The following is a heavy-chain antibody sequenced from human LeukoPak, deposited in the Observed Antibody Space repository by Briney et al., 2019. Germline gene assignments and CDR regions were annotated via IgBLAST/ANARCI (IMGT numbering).Heavy chain of an antibody. CDR2: IIPILGIA. J-gene: IGHJ4*02. CDR3: ATGGGHGSGTIIDY. CDR1: GGTFSSYS. Sequence: PVKVSCKASGGTFSSYSISWVRQAPGQGLEWMGRIIPILGIANYAQKFQGRVTITADKSTSTAYMELSSLRSEDTAVYYCATGGGHGSGTIIDYWGQGTLVTVSS. V-gene: IGHV1-69*02. D-gene: IGHD3-10*01.